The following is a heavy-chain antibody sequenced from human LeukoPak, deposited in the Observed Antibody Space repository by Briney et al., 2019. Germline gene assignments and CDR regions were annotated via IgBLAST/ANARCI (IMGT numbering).Heavy chain of an antibody. Sequence: ASVKVSCKASGGTFSSYAISWVRQAPGQGLEWMGRIIPIFGIANYAQKFQGRVTITADKSTSTAYVELSSLRSGDTAVYYCARAHSSSSLDWFDPWGQGTLVTVSS. CDR1: GGTFSSYA. CDR2: IIPIFGIA. D-gene: IGHD6-6*01. CDR3: ARAHSSSSLDWFDP. J-gene: IGHJ5*02. V-gene: IGHV1-69*04.